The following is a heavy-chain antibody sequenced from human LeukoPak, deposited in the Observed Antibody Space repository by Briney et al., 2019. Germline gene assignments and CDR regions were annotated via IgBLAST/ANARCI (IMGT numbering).Heavy chain of an antibody. Sequence: GGSLRLSCAASGFTFSSYEMNWVRQAPGKGLEWVSYISSSGSTIYYADSVKGRFTISRDNSKNTLYLQMNSLRAEDTAVYYCAKSPSGSGSYYFYFDYWGQGTLVTVSS. D-gene: IGHD3-10*01. V-gene: IGHV3-48*03. CDR2: ISSSGSTI. J-gene: IGHJ4*02. CDR3: AKSPSGSGSYYFYFDY. CDR1: GFTFSSYE.